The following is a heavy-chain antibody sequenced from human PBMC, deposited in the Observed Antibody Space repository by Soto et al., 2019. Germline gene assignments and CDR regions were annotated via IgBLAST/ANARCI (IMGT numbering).Heavy chain of an antibody. CDR2: INHSGST. V-gene: IGHV4-34*01. CDR1: CGSFSGYY. Sequence: SETLSLTCAVYCGSFSGYYWSWIRQPPGKGLEWIGEINHSGSTNYNPSLKSRVTISVDTSKNQFSLKLSSVTAADTAVYYCARGGYYDSSGYYRDAFDIWGQGTMVTVSS. D-gene: IGHD3-22*01. CDR3: ARGGYYDSSGYYRDAFDI. J-gene: IGHJ3*02.